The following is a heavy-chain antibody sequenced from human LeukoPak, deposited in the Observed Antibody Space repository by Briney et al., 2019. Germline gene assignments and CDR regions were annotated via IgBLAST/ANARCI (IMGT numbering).Heavy chain of an antibody. D-gene: IGHD1-26*01. Sequence: ASVKVSCKASGGTFSSYAISWVRQAPGQGLEWMGWISAYNGNTNYAQKLQGRVTMTTDTSTSTAYMEVRSLRSDDTAVYYCAREIVGANHFDYWGQGTLVTVSS. CDR1: GGTFSSYA. CDR3: AREIVGANHFDY. V-gene: IGHV1-18*01. J-gene: IGHJ4*02. CDR2: ISAYNGNT.